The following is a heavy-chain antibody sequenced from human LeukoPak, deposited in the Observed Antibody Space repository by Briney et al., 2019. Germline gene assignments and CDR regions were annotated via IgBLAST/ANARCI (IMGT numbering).Heavy chain of an antibody. CDR3: AKGSSSWYGIAY. CDR2: IRSKANSYAT. J-gene: IGHJ4*02. V-gene: IGHV3-73*01. Sequence: GGSLRLSCAASGFTFSGSAMHWVRQASGKGLEWVGRIRSKANSYATAYAASVKGRFTISRDDSKNTAYLQMNSLRAEDTAVYYCAKGSSSWYGIAYWGQGTLVTVSS. D-gene: IGHD6-13*01. CDR1: GFTFSGSA.